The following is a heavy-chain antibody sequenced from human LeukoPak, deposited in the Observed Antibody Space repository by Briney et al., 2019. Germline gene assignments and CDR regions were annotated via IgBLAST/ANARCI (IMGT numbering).Heavy chain of an antibody. CDR3: VRDDLHGDLDFDY. V-gene: IGHV1-18*04. Sequence: ASVRVSCKASGYTFTTYGINWVRQAPGQGLEWMGWIGSYNGNTNYAQNLQDRVTMTTDTSTSTAYMELRSLRSDDTAVYYCVRDDLHGDLDFDYWGQGTLVTVSS. J-gene: IGHJ4*02. CDR2: IGSYNGNT. CDR1: GYTFTTYG. D-gene: IGHD4-17*01.